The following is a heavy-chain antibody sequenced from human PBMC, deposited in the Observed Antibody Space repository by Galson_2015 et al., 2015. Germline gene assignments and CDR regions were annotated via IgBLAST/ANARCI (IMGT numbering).Heavy chain of an antibody. CDR2: IYYSGST. Sequence: ETLSLTCTVSGGSVSSGSYYWSWIRQPPGKGLEWIGYIYYSGSTNYNPSLKSRVTISVDTSKNQFSLKLSSVTAADTAVYYCAGVAADVDYWGQGTLVTVSS. V-gene: IGHV4-61*01. CDR3: AGVAADVDY. J-gene: IGHJ4*02. D-gene: IGHD6-19*01. CDR1: GGSVSSGSYY.